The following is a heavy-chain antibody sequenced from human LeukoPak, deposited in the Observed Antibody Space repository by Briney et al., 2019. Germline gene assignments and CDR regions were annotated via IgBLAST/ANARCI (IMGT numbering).Heavy chain of an antibody. D-gene: IGHD3-10*01. V-gene: IGHV4-59*12. CDR3: ARDSGTTGEVKFDP. J-gene: IGHJ5*02. CDR1: GGSMSSYY. CDR2: IYYSGST. Sequence: PSETLSLTCTVSGGSMSSYYWSWIRQPPGKGLEWIGYIYYSGSTNYNPSLKSRVTMSVDTSKNKFSLKLSFVTAADTAVYYCARDSGTTGEVKFDPWGQGTLVTVSS.